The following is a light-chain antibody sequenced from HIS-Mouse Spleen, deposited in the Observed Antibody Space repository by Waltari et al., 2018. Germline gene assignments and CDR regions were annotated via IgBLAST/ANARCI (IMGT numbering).Light chain of an antibody. Sequence: EIVMTQSPATLSVSPGERATLSCRASQSVSSNLAWYQQKPVQAPRLLIYGASTRATGIPARFSGRGSGTEVTLTISSMQSEDFAVYYCQQYNNWPRTFGQGTKVEIK. CDR2: GAS. V-gene: IGKV3-15*01. CDR3: QQYNNWPRT. CDR1: QSVSSN. J-gene: IGKJ1*01.